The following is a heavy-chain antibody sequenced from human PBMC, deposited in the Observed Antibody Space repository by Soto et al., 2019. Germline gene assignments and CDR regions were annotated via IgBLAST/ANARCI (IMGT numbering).Heavy chain of an antibody. D-gene: IGHD1-7*01. CDR1: GFTFGSYA. CDR2: ISYDGGNK. V-gene: IGHV3-30-3*01. Sequence: PVGSLRLSCAASGFTFGSYAMHWVRQAPDKGLEWVAVISYDGGNKVYADSVKGRFTISRDNSGKTLYLQMNSLRTEDSAVFFCARGGRGGTTRRGYYYYGMDVWGRGTTVTVSS. CDR3: ARGGRGGTTRRGYYYYGMDV. J-gene: IGHJ6*02.